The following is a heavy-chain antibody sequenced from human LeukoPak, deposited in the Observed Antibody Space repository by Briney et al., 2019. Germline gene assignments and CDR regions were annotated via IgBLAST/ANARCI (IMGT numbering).Heavy chain of an antibody. D-gene: IGHD3-10*01. CDR2: ISSSSSTI. J-gene: IGHJ4*02. CDR1: GFTFSSYS. V-gene: IGHV3-48*01. CDR3: ARDGRLLWFGEYDY. Sequence: GGSLRLSCAASGFTFSSYSMNWVRQAPGKGLEWVSYISSSSSTIYYADSVRGRFTISRDNAKNSLYLQMNSLRAEDTAVYYCARDGRLLWFGEYDYWGQGTLVTVSS.